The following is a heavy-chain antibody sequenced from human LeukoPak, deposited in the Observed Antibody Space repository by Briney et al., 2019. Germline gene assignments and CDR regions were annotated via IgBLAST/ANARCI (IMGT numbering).Heavy chain of an antibody. V-gene: IGHV3-23*01. Sequence: GSLRLSCAASGFTFSSYAMSWVRQAPGKGLEWVSAISGSGGSTYYADSVKGRFTISRDNSKNTLYLQMNSLRAEDTAVYYCAKAGPHIVVVVAATDLAPADYWGQGTLVTVSS. CDR1: GFTFSSYA. J-gene: IGHJ4*02. CDR2: ISGSGGST. D-gene: IGHD2-15*01. CDR3: AKAGPHIVVVVAATDLAPADY.